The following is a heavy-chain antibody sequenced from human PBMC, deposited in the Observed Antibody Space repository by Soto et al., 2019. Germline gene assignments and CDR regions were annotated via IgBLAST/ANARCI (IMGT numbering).Heavy chain of an antibody. V-gene: IGHV1-2*02. CDR2: LNPNNGDT. J-gene: IGHJ5*02. CDR3: ARDPLQQRWFDP. Sequence: QVQLVQSGAEVKKPGASVKVSCKASGYSFTDYYVSWVRQAPGQGLEWMGWLNPNNGDTNFAQKFQGRVTMTRDTSVTTVYLELSSLTSGGTALYYCARDPLQQRWFDPWGQGTLVTVSS. CDR1: GYSFTDYY. D-gene: IGHD6-13*01.